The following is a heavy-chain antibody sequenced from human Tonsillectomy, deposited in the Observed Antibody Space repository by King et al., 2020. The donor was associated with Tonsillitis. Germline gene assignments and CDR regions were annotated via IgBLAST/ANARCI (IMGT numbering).Heavy chain of an antibody. J-gene: IGHJ4*02. CDR2: IYYSGST. V-gene: IGHV4-39*07. Sequence: QLQESGPGLVKPSETLSLTCTVSGGSISSSSYYWGWIRQPPGKGLEWIGSIYYSGSTYYNPSLKSRVTISVDTSKNQFSLKLSSVTAADTAVYYCASDLAGIFLDTAMVTFGYWGQGTLVTVSS. D-gene: IGHD5-18*01. CDR3: ASDLAGIFLDTAMVTFGY. CDR1: GGSISSSSYY.